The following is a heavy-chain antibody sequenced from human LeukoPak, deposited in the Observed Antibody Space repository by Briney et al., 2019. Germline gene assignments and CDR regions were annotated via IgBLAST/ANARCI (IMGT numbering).Heavy chain of an antibody. J-gene: IGHJ4*02. V-gene: IGHV3-48*03. D-gene: IGHD6-19*01. CDR3: ARDHISGGHCDS. Sequence: PGGSLRLSCAASGFTFSTYGMNWVRQAPGKGLEWVSFISSSGGTIYYADSVKGRFTISRDNAKNSLYMQLNSLRAEDTAVYYCARDHISGGHCDSWGQGILVTVSS. CDR1: GFTFSTYG. CDR2: ISSSGGTI.